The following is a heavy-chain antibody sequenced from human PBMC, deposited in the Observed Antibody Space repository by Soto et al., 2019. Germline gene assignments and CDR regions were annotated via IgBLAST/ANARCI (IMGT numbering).Heavy chain of an antibody. CDR2: INHSGST. D-gene: IGHD1-26*01. CDR3: ARGRAVSYYRGYYYYGMDV. V-gene: IGHV4-34*01. J-gene: IGHJ6*02. CDR1: GGSFSGYY. Sequence: PSETLSLTCAVYGGSFSGYYWSWIRQPPGKGLEWIGEINHSGSTNYNPSLKSRVTISVDTSKNQFSLKLSSVTAADTAVYYCARGRAVSYYRGYYYYGMDVWGQGTTVTVYS.